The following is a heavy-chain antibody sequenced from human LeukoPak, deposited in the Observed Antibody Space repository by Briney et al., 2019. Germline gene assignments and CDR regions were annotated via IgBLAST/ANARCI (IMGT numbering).Heavy chain of an antibody. Sequence: KPGGSLRLSCAASGFTFSSYSMNWVRQAPGKGLEWVLSISSSSSYIYYADSVKGRFTISRDNAKNSLYLKMNSLRAEDTAVYYCARDMKLGNGIDAWGQGTLVTVSS. V-gene: IGHV3-21*01. CDR2: ISSSSSYI. J-gene: IGHJ5*02. D-gene: IGHD7-27*01. CDR1: GFTFSSYS. CDR3: ARDMKLGNGIDA.